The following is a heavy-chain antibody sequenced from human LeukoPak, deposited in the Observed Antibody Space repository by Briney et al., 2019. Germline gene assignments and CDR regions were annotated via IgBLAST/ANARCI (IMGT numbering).Heavy chain of an antibody. V-gene: IGHV3-7*03. Sequence: GGSLRLSCAASGFTFSTYWMSWVRQAPGKGLEWVANMKQDGSEEYYVDSVKGRFTISRNNAKNSLYLQMNSLRAEDTAVYYCARVGDTSGHYYPYYFDYWGQGTLVTVSS. D-gene: IGHD3-22*01. CDR3: ARVGDTSGHYYPYYFDY. CDR2: MKQDGSEE. J-gene: IGHJ4*02. CDR1: GFTFSTYW.